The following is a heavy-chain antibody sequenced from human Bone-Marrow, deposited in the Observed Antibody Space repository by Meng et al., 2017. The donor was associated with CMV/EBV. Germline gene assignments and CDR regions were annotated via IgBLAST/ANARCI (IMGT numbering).Heavy chain of an antibody. CDR2: IYYSGST. D-gene: IGHD3-22*01. CDR3: ARDVHYYDSSGYLSWFDP. V-gene: IGHV4-61*01. J-gene: IGHJ5*02. Sequence: SEPLSLTCTVSGGSVSSGSYYWSWIRQPPGKGLEWIGYIYYSGSTNYNPSLKSRVTISVDTSKNQFSLKLSSVTAADTAVYYCARDVHYYDSSGYLSWFDPWGQGTLVTVSS. CDR1: GGSVSSGSYY.